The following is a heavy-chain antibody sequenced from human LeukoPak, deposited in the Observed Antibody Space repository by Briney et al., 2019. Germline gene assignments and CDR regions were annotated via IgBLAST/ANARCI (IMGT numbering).Heavy chain of an antibody. Sequence: SETLSLTCTVSGGSISSSSYYWSWIRQPPGKGLEWIGEFNHSGSKSRVTISIDTSKNQFSLKLSSVTAADTAVYYCARGHTRITMIRGSRSAYYFDYWGQGTLVTVSS. D-gene: IGHD3-10*01. V-gene: IGHV4-39*01. CDR1: GGSISSSSYY. J-gene: IGHJ4*02. CDR3: ARGHTRITMIRGSRSAYYFDY. CDR2: FNHSGS.